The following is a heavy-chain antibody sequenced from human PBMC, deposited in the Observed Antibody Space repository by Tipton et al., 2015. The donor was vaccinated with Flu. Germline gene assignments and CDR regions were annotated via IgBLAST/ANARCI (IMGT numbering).Heavy chain of an antibody. CDR2: MSTSGTS. J-gene: IGHJ3*02. V-gene: IGHV4-61*02. CDR1: GVFISRGSHY. CDR3: ARVSGYYGSRGLFAFDI. Sequence: TLSLTCIVSGVFISRGSHYWSWIRQPAGRGLEWIGRMSTSGTSDYNPSLKSRVTISVDTSKNQFSLKLTSVTAADTAVYYCARVSGYYGSRGLFAFDIWGQGTVVAVSS. D-gene: IGHD3-10*01.